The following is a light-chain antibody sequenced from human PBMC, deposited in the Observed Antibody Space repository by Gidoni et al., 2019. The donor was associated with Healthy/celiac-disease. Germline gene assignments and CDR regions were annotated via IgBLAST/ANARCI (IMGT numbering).Light chain of an antibody. V-gene: IGKV3-20*01. CDR2: GAS. CDR1: QSVSSSY. J-gene: IGKJ1*01. Sequence: FVLTQSPGTLSLSPGERATLSCRASQSVSSSYLAWYQQKPGQAPRLLIYGASSRATGIPDRFSGSGSGTDFTLTISRLEPEDFAVYYCQREKSFGQGTKVEIK. CDR3: QREKS.